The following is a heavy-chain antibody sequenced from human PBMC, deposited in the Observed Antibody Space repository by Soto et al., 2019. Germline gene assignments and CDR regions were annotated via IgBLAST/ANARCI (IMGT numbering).Heavy chain of an antibody. CDR3: ARGGVAGGGDC. D-gene: IGHD6-19*01. CDR1: GFTFSNYW. CDR2: INSDGTNT. V-gene: IGHV3-74*01. J-gene: IGHJ4*02. Sequence: EVQLVESGGRLVQPGGSLRVSCAASGFTFSNYWMHWVRQAPGKGLAWVSLINSDGTNTGYADSVKGRFTISRDNAKNTLYLQMNSLRPEDTAVYYCARGGVAGGGDCWGQGTLVTVSS.